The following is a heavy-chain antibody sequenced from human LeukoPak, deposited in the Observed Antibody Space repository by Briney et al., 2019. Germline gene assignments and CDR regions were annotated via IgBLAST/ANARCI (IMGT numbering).Heavy chain of an antibody. CDR3: ARRTYDSSGYDN. CDR2: ISGSGGST. J-gene: IGHJ4*02. Sequence: GGSLRLSCAASGFTFSTYAMSWVRQAAGKGLVWVSVISGSGGSTYYADSVKGRFTISRDNSKNTVYLQMNSLRAEDTAVYYCARRTYDSSGYDNWGQGTLVTVSS. V-gene: IGHV3-23*01. CDR1: GFTFSTYA. D-gene: IGHD3-22*01.